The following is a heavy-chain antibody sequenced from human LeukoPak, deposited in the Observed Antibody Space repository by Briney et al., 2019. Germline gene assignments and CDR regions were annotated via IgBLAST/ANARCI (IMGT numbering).Heavy chain of an antibody. Sequence: SETLSLTCAVYGGSFSGYYWSWIRQPPGKGLEWIGEINHSGSTNYNPSLKSRVTISVDTSKNQFSLKLSSVTAADTAVYYCAIGLGSYYDYWGQGTLVTVSS. J-gene: IGHJ4*02. CDR3: AIGLGSYYDY. V-gene: IGHV4-34*01. CDR2: INHSGST. CDR1: GGSFSGYY. D-gene: IGHD3-10*01.